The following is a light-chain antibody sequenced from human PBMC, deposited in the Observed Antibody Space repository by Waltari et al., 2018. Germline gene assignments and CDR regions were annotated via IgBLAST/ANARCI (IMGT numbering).Light chain of an antibody. J-gene: IGLJ2*01. CDR2: EVS. Sequence: QSALTQPPSASGSPGQSVTISCTGTSSDVGGYNYVSWYQQHPGKAPKLMMYEVSERPSGVPESFSGSKAGTKASLTVSGLQADDEADYYCSTLAGGGYVVFGGGTKVTVL. CDR3: STLAGGGYVV. CDR1: SSDVGGYNY. V-gene: IGLV2-8*01.